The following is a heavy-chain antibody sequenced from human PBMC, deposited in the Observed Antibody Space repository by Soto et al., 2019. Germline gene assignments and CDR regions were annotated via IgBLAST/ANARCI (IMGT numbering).Heavy chain of an antibody. V-gene: IGHV4-39*01. CDR2: IYYSGST. Sequence: SETLSLTCTVSGGSISSSSYYWGWIRQPPGKGLEWIGSIYYSGSTYYNPSLKSRVTISVDTSKNQFSLKLSSVTAADTAVYYCARHPRMATLIVVALDIWGQGTMVHASS. J-gene: IGHJ3*02. CDR1: GGSISSSSYY. CDR3: ARHPRMATLIVVALDI. D-gene: IGHD5-12*01.